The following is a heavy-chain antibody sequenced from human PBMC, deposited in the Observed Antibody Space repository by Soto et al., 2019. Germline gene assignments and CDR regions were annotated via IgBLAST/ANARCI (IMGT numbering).Heavy chain of an antibody. Sequence: QVQLVQSGAEVKKPGASVKVSCKASGYTFTGYYMHWVRQAPGQGLEWMGWINHNSGGTNYAQKFQGWVTMTRDTSISTAYMELSRLRSYDTAVYYCARDARGDEAPMDYWGQGTLVTVSS. D-gene: IGHD3-10*01. CDR1: GYTFTGYY. CDR3: ARDARGDEAPMDY. V-gene: IGHV1-2*04. CDR2: INHNSGGT. J-gene: IGHJ4*02.